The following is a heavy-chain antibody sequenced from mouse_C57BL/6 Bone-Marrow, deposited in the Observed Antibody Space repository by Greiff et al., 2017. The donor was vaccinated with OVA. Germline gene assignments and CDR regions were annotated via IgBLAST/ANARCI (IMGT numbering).Heavy chain of an antibody. D-gene: IGHD1-1*01. CDR3: AREDYYCPWYFDV. CDR1: GFTFSSYA. Sequence: EVQLVESGEGLVKPGGSLKLSCAASGFTFSSYAMSWVRQTPEKRLEWVAYISSGGDYIYYADTVKGRFTISRDNARNTLYLQMSSLKSEDTAMYYCAREDYYCPWYFDVWGTGTTVTVSS. J-gene: IGHJ1*03. V-gene: IGHV5S21*01. CDR2: ISSGGDYI.